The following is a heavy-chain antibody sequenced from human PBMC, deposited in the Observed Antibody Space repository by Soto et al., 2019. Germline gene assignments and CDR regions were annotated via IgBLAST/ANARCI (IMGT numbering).Heavy chain of an antibody. Sequence: EVQLVESGGGLVQPGGSLRLSCAASGFTFSSYSMNWVRQGPGKGLEWVSYISSSSSTIYYADSVKGRFTISRDNAKNSLYLQMNSLRAEDTAVYYCARVYPLWTAAGDYWGQGTLVTVSS. V-gene: IGHV3-48*01. CDR1: GFTFSSYS. CDR2: ISSSSSTI. CDR3: ARVYPLWTAAGDY. D-gene: IGHD6-13*01. J-gene: IGHJ4*02.